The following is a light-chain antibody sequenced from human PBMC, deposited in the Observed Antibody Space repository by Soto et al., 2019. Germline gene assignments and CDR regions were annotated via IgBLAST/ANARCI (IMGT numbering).Light chain of an antibody. J-gene: IGKJ5*01. CDR2: EAS. V-gene: IGKV1-5*01. Sequence: DIQMTQSPATLSASVGDRVTITCRASQSISRWFTWYQQKPGKAPQLLIYEASSLESGVPSRFSGSGSGTEYTLTIGGLQPDDFATYYCQQFNSYPITFGQGTRLEIK. CDR3: QQFNSYPIT. CDR1: QSISRW.